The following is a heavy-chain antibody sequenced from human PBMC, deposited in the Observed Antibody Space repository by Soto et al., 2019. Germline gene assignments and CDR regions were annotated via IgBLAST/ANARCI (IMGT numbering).Heavy chain of an antibody. CDR2: ISAHNGNT. CDR1: GYTFTSYG. J-gene: IGHJ4*02. CDR3: VRGRYGDY. D-gene: IGHD1-1*01. Sequence: QVHLVQSGAEVKKPGASVKVSCKGSGYTFTSYGITWVRQAPGRGLEWMGWISAHNGNTNYAQKLQGRVTVTRDTSTSTAYMELRSLRSDDTAVYYCVRGRYGDYWGQGALVTVSS. V-gene: IGHV1-18*01.